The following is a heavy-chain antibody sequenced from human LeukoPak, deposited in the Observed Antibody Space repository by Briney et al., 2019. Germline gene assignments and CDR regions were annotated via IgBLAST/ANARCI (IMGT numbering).Heavy chain of an antibody. D-gene: IGHD6-6*01. CDR3: ARDREYSSSSYYYYYYMDV. CDR1: GYTFTGYY. CDR2: INPNSGGT. J-gene: IGHJ6*03. Sequence: ASVKVSCKASGYTFTGYYMHWVRQAPGQGLEWMGWINPNSGGTNYAQKFQGRVTMTRDTSISTAYMELSRLRSDDTAVYYCARDREYSSSSYYYYYYMDVWGKGTTVTVSS. V-gene: IGHV1-2*02.